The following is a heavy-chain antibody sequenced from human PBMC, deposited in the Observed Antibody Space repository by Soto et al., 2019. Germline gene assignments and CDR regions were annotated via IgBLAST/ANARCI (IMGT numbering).Heavy chain of an antibody. CDR1: GGSFSGRY. J-gene: IGHJ6*02. V-gene: IGHV4-34*01. D-gene: IGHD3-3*01. Sequence: PSETLSLTCAVYGGSFSGRYWSWIRQPPGKGLEWIGEINHSGSTNYNPSLKSRVTISVDSFKKQFSLKLSSVTAADTAVYYCARVSGANYDFWSGYSGFAYYGMDVWGQGTTVTVSS. CDR3: ARVSGANYDFWSGYSGFAYYGMDV. CDR2: INHSGST.